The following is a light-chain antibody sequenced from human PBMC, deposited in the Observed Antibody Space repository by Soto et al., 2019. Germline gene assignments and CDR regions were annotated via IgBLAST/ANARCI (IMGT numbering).Light chain of an antibody. CDR3: QQRSNWPRGVT. V-gene: IGKV3-11*01. Sequence: IMLKQSLATLSLYPGERATLSCRASQSVSSYLAWYQQKPGQAPRLLIYDASNRATGIPARFSGSGSGTDFTLTISSLEPEDFAVYYCQQRSNWPRGVTFGQGTRLE. J-gene: IGKJ5*01. CDR1: QSVSSY. CDR2: DAS.